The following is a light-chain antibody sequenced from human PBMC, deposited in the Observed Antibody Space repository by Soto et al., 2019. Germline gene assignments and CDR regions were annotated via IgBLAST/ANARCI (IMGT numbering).Light chain of an antibody. J-gene: IGLJ2*01. CDR1: SSDVGGYNY. Sequence: QSVLTQPASVSGSPGQSITISCTGTSSDVGGYNYVSWYQQHPGKAPKVMIYEVSNRPSGVSNRFSGSKSGNTASLIISGLQAEDEADYYCSSYTSSSTVVFGGGTKLTVL. CDR2: EVS. V-gene: IGLV2-14*01. CDR3: SSYTSSSTVV.